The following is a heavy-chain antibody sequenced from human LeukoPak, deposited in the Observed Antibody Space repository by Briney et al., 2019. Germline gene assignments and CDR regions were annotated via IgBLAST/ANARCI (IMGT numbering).Heavy chain of an antibody. Sequence: SETMSLTCTVSGGSITTYYWSWIRQPPGKGLEWLGHIYSSGRSKYNPSLRSRVTMSIDTSNNQFSLKVTSVTAVDTAVYYCARHFCTSSSCYVDLWGQGTLVTVSS. D-gene: IGHD2-2*01. V-gene: IGHV4-59*08. CDR1: GGSITTYY. CDR3: ARHFCTSSSCYVDL. J-gene: IGHJ5*02. CDR2: IYSSGRS.